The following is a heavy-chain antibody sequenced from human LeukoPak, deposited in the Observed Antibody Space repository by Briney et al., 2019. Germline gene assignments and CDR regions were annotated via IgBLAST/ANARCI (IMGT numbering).Heavy chain of an antibody. Sequence: SVTVSFKASGGTFSSYAISWVRQAPGQGLEWMGGIIPIFGTANYAQKFQGRVTITTDESTSTAYMELSSLRSEDTAVYYCAVSWDYYYMDVWGKGTTVTVSS. CDR3: AVSWDYYYMDV. D-gene: IGHD1-26*01. V-gene: IGHV1-69*05. CDR1: GGTFSSYA. CDR2: IIPIFGTA. J-gene: IGHJ6*03.